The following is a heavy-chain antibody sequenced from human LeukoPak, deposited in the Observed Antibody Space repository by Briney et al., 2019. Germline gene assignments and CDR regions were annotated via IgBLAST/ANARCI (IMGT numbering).Heavy chain of an antibody. D-gene: IGHD2-15*01. CDR1: GGSISSSTYY. V-gene: IGHV4-39*07. CDR3: ARDYATVARSLDY. CDR2: VYYRGNT. Sequence: PSETLSLTCTVSGGSISSSTYYWGWIRQPPGKGLEWIGSVYYRGNTYYNPSLKSRLTISVDTSKNQFSLKLSSVTAADTAVYYCARDYATVARSLDYWGQGTLVTVSS. J-gene: IGHJ4*02.